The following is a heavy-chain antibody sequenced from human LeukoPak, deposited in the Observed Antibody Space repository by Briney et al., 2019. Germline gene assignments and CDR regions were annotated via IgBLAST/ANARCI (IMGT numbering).Heavy chain of an antibody. CDR1: GYTFTSYG. CDR3: ARDYIEQWLVPRYFDY. Sequence: ASVKVSCKASGYTFTSYGISWVRQVPGQGLERMGWISAYNGNTNYAQKLQGRVTMTTDTSTSTAYMELRSLRSDDTAVYYCARDYIEQWLVPRYFDYWGQGTLVTVSS. V-gene: IGHV1-18*01. J-gene: IGHJ4*02. CDR2: ISAYNGNT. D-gene: IGHD6-19*01.